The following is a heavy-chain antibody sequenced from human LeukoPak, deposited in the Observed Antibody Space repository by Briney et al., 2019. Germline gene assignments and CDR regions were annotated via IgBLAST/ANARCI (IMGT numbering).Heavy chain of an antibody. D-gene: IGHD6-6*01. CDR2: INPTGGST. V-gene: IGHV1-46*01. CDR1: GYTFPSYF. J-gene: IGHJ4*02. Sequence: ASEKVSYKASGYTFPSYFMHWVRQAPGQGLEWMGIINPTGGSTTYAQKFQGRVTMTRDTSTSTVYMELSSLRSDDTAVYYCARTAARRFDYWGQGTLVTVSS. CDR3: ARTAARRFDY.